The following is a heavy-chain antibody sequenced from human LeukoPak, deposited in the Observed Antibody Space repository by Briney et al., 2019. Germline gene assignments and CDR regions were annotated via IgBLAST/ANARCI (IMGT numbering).Heavy chain of an antibody. V-gene: IGHV3-30-3*01. Sequence: GGSLRLSCAASGFTFSSYAMHWVRQAPGKGLEWVAVISYDGSNKYYADSVKGRFTISRDNSKNTLYLQMNSLRAEDTAVYYCTSFLVGSGWYLRYYYYGMDVWGQGTTVTVSS. J-gene: IGHJ6*02. CDR1: GFTFSSYA. CDR3: TSFLVGSGWYLRYYYYGMDV. D-gene: IGHD6-13*01. CDR2: ISYDGSNK.